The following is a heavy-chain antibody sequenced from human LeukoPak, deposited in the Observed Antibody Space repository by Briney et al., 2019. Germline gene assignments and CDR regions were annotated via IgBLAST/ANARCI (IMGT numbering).Heavy chain of an antibody. D-gene: IGHD6-19*01. V-gene: IGHV4-31*03. CDR2: IYYSGST. Sequence: SETLSLTCTVCSGSISSGGYFWRAIRQHPGKGLERIGYIYYSGSTYYNPSHKSRVTISVDTSKNQFSLKLSSVTAADPAVYYCARESIAVDSYDYWGQGTLVTVSS. J-gene: IGHJ4*02. CDR3: ARESIAVDSYDY. CDR1: SGSISSGGYF.